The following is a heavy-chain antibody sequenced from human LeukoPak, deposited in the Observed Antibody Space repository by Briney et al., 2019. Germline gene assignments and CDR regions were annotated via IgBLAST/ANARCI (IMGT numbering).Heavy chain of an antibody. CDR3: ARAYGSGSYYSPQHYFHY. CDR1: GGSISSSSYY. Sequence: SETLSLTCTVSGGSISSSSYYWGWIRQPPGKGLGWIGSIYYSGSTYYNPSLKSRVTISVDRSKNQFSLKLSSVTAADPAVYYCARAYGSGSYYSPQHYFHYWGQGTLVTVSS. D-gene: IGHD3-10*01. CDR2: IYYSGST. V-gene: IGHV4-39*07. J-gene: IGHJ4*02.